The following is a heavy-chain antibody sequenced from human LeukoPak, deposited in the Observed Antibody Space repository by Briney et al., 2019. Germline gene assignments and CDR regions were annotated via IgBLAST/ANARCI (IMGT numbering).Heavy chain of an antibody. V-gene: IGHV4-30-2*01. CDR2: IYHSGST. J-gene: IGHJ4*02. CDR1: GGSISSGGYS. CDR3: ARAIVSGVVIN. D-gene: IGHD3-3*01. Sequence: PSQTLSLTCAVSGGSISSGGYSWSWIRQPPGKGLEWIGYIYHSGSTYYNPSLKSRVTISVDRSKNQFSLKLSSVTAADTAVYYCARAIVSGVVINWGQGTLVTVSS.